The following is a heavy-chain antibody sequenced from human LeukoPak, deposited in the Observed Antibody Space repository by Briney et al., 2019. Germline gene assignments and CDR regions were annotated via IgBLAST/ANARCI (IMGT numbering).Heavy chain of an antibody. CDR1: GYTSTGYY. Sequence: ASVKVSCKASGYTSTGYYMHWVRQAPGQGLEWMGWINPNSGGTNYAQKFQGRVTMTRDTSISTAYMELSRLRSDDTAVYYCARDPPHCSSTSCERNFDYWGQGTLVTVSS. V-gene: IGHV1-2*02. CDR2: INPNSGGT. J-gene: IGHJ4*02. CDR3: ARDPPHCSSTSCERNFDY. D-gene: IGHD2-2*01.